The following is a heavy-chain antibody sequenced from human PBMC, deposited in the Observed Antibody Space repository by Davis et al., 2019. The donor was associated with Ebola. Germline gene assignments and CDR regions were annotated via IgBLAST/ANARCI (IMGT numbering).Heavy chain of an antibody. CDR2: ISYDGNEK. Sequence: PGGSLRLSCAASGFTFGSYAMHWVRQTPGKGLEWVAVISYDGNEKYHADTVKGRFTISRDNSKDTLYLQMHSLGAEDTAVYYCARVFMLKRGTPENQFDPWGQGTLVTVSS. V-gene: IGHV3-30-3*01. D-gene: IGHD3-10*02. CDR3: ARVFMLKRGTPENQFDP. J-gene: IGHJ5*02. CDR1: GFTFGSYA.